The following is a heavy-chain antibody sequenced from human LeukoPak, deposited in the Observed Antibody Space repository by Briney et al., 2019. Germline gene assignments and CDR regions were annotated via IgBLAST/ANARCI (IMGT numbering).Heavy chain of an antibody. CDR1: GYTFTSYD. CDR3: ARQGYYDSSGYLDY. D-gene: IGHD3-22*01. CDR2: MNPNSGNT. J-gene: IGHJ4*02. Sequence: ASVKVSCKASGYTFTSYDINWVRQATGQGLAWMGWMNPNSGNTGYAQKFQGRVTMTRNTSISTAYMELSSLRSEDTAVYYCARQGYYDSSGYLDYWGQGTLVTVSS. V-gene: IGHV1-8*01.